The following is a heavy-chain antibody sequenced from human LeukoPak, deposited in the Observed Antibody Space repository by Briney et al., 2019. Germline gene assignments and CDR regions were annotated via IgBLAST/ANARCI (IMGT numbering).Heavy chain of an antibody. CDR1: GFTFSSYA. CDR2: ISYDGSNK. D-gene: IGHD3-22*01. J-gene: IGHJ4*02. CDR3: ARDLFYYDSSGYYPGNY. Sequence: GGSLRLSCAASGFTFSSYAMHWVRQAPGKGLEWVAVISYDGSNKYYADSVKGRFTISRDNSKNTLYLQMNSLRAEDTAVYYCARDLFYYDSSGYYPGNYWGQGTLVTVSS. V-gene: IGHV3-30*04.